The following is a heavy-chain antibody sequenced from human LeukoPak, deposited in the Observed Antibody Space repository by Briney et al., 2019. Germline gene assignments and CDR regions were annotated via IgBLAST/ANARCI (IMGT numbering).Heavy chain of an antibody. D-gene: IGHD3-16*01. CDR3: ARDSDYVWGTFDGLDV. J-gene: IGHJ6*02. CDR1: GFNFSPYG. Sequence: GGSLRLSCEASGFNFSPYGMNWVRQAPGKGLEWVSYISGSTRIIYYGDSEKGRFTIARDNARKTLYLQMNSLRAEDTAVYFCARDSDYVWGTFDGLDVWGLGTTVTVSS. V-gene: IGHV3-48*01. CDR2: ISGSTRII.